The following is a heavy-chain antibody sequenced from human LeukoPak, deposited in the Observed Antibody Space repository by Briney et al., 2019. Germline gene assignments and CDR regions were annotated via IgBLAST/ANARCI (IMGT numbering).Heavy chain of an antibody. D-gene: IGHD6-13*01. CDR2: INPSGGST. CDR3: ASSSSWYAAPGN. Sequence: ASVKVSCKAPGYTFTSYYMHWVRQAPGQGLEWMGIINPSGGSTSYAQKFQGRVTMTRDTSTSTVYMELSSLRSEDTAVYYCASSSSWYAAPGNWGQGTLVTVSS. V-gene: IGHV1-46*01. CDR1: GYTFTSYY. J-gene: IGHJ4*02.